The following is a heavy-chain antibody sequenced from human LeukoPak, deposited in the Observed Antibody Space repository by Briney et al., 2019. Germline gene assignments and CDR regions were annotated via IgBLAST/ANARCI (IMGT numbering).Heavy chain of an antibody. V-gene: IGHV3-74*01. J-gene: IGHJ4*02. CDR2: INSDGSST. CDR1: GFTLSSYW. Sequence: GGSLRLSCAASGFTLSSYWMHWVRQAPGKGLVWVSRINSDGSSTSYADSVKGRFTTSRDNAKNTLYLQMNSLRAEDTAVYYCASIAARLGGDYWGQGTLVTVSS. D-gene: IGHD6-6*01. CDR3: ASIAARLGGDY.